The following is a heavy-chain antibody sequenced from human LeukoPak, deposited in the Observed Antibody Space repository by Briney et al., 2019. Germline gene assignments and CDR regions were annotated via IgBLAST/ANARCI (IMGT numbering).Heavy chain of an antibody. J-gene: IGHJ4*02. V-gene: IGHV1-46*01. D-gene: IGHD3-10*01. CDR2: INPSGGGT. Sequence: ASVKVSCKASGYTFTSYYMHWVRQSAGQGLEWMGRINPSGGGTSYAQNFQGRVTMTRDTSTSTVYMELSTLRSEDTAKYYCARDLARGGSWGQGTLVIVSS. CDR1: GYTFTSYY. CDR3: ARDLARGGS.